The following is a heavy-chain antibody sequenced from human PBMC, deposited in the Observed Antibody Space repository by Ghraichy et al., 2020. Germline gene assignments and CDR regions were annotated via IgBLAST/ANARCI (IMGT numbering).Heavy chain of an antibody. CDR3: ARVRSGGWSDY. V-gene: IGHV3-13*01. D-gene: IGHD6-19*01. Sequence: GESLNISCAASGFSISNYDMHWVHQSTGEGLEWVSTIATAGDTYYSDSVKGRFTISRDNAKNSFYLQMNSLRSGDTAVYYCARVRSGGWSDYWGQGTLVTVSS. CDR2: IATAGDT. CDR1: GFSISNYD. J-gene: IGHJ4*02.